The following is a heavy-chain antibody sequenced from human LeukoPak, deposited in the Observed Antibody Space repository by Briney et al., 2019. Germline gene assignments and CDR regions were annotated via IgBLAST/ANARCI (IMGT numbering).Heavy chain of an antibody. CDR1: GFTVGDYG. CDR2: IRSEAHDTTP. D-gene: IGHD5-12*01. V-gene: IGHV3-49*03. J-gene: IGHJ4*02. Sequence: PGGSLRVSCTASGFTVGDYGMSWFRQAPGKGLEWVGFIRSEAHDTTPQYGASVQGRFTISKDDSRRIAFLQMSSLKTEDTAVYYCSRAAGYDFILEYWGQGTLVTVSS. CDR3: SRAAGYDFILEY.